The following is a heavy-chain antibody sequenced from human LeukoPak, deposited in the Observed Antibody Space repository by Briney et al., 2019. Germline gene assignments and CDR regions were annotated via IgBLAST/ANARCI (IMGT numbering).Heavy chain of an antibody. CDR3: ATGIPKQLWPAFDY. CDR2: ISSSSSTI. V-gene: IGHV3-48*01. J-gene: IGHJ4*02. D-gene: IGHD5-18*01. CDR1: GFTFSSYS. Sequence: GGSLRRSCAASGFTFSSYSMNWVRQAPGKGLEWVSYISSSSSTIYYADSVKGRFTISRDNAKNPLYLQRDSLRAEETAVYYWATGIPKQLWPAFDYWGQGSLVNASS.